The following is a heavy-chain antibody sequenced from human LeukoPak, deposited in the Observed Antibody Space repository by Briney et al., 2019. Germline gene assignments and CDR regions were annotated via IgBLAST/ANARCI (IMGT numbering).Heavy chain of an antibody. Sequence: ASVKVSCKASGYTFTSYYMHWVRQAPGQGLEWMGIINPSGGSASYAQKFQGRVTMTRDTSTSTVYMELSSLRSEDTAVYYCAWASGSSTLDYWGQGTLVTVSS. D-gene: IGHD1-26*01. CDR3: AWASGSSTLDY. CDR2: INPSGGSA. CDR1: GYTFTSYY. J-gene: IGHJ4*02. V-gene: IGHV1-46*01.